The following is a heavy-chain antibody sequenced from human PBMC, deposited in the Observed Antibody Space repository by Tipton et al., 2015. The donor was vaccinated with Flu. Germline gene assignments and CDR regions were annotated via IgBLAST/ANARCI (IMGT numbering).Heavy chain of an antibody. V-gene: IGHV4-38-2*01. D-gene: IGHD3-16*01. Sequence: TLSLTCSVSGDSIGSDYYWGWIRQPPERGLEWIGNIHKTGIIYFNPSLTGRVSISVDASKNQFSLRLTSVTAADTAVYYCARGPRLAERYYDYWGQGTLVTVSS. J-gene: IGHJ4*02. CDR2: IHKTGII. CDR1: GDSIGSDYY. CDR3: ARGPRLAERYYDY.